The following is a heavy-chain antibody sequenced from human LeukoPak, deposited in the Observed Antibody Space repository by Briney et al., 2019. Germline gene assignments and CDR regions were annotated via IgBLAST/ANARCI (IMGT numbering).Heavy chain of an antibody. CDR1: GASMFSYY. D-gene: IGHD5-24*01. Sequence: KPSETLSLTCTVSGASMFSYYWSWIRQTPGKGLEWIGYIYYTGNTNYNPSLKSRITISLDTSKKRFSLKLNSLTSADTAVYYCASSYMGMSTINFDNWGQGTLVTVSS. J-gene: IGHJ4*02. CDR3: ASSYMGMSTINFDN. V-gene: IGHV4-59*01. CDR2: IYYTGNT.